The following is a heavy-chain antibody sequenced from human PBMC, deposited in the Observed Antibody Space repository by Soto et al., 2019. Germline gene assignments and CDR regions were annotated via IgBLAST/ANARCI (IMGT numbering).Heavy chain of an antibody. CDR2: TYYRSKWYN. CDR1: GDSVSSNSAA. CDR3: ARDKGTYYYDSSGYSFDY. V-gene: IGHV6-1*01. J-gene: IGHJ4*02. Sequence: QTLTLPCAISGDSVSSNSAAWNWIRPSPSRGLEWLGRTYYRSKWYNDYAVSVKSRITINPDTSKNQFSLQLNSVTPEDTAVYYCARDKGTYYYDSSGYSFDYWGQGTLVTVSS. D-gene: IGHD3-22*01.